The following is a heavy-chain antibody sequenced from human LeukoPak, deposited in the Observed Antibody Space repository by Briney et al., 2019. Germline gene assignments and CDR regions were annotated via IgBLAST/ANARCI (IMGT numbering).Heavy chain of an antibody. D-gene: IGHD3-22*01. Sequence: GGSLRLSCAASGFTFSSYAMHWVRQAPGKGLEWVAVIWYDGSNKYYADSVKGRFTISRDKSKNTLYLQMNSLRAEDTAVYYCAKDHVTYYYDSSGFPCCFDYWGQGTLVTVSS. CDR3: AKDHVTYYYDSSGFPCCFDY. CDR1: GFTFSSYA. V-gene: IGHV3-30*04. CDR2: IWYDGSNK. J-gene: IGHJ4*02.